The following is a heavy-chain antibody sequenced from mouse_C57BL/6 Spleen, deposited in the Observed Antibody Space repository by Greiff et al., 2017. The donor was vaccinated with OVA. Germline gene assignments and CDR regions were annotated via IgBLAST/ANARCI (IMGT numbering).Heavy chain of an antibody. CDR3: TRSGVTYYFDY. CDR1: GYTFTDYE. J-gene: IGHJ2*01. CDR2: IDPETGGT. Sequence: QVQLKQSGAELVRPGASVTLSCKASGYTFTDYEMHWVKQTPVHGLEWIGAIDPETGGTAYNQKFKGKAILTADKSSSTAYMELRSLTSEDSAVYYCTRSGVTYYFDYWGQGTTLTVSS. D-gene: IGHD2-5*01. V-gene: IGHV1-15*01.